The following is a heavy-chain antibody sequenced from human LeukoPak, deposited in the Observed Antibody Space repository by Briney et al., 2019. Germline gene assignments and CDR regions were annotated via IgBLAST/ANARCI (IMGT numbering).Heavy chain of an antibody. D-gene: IGHD3-9*01. CDR2: IFYSGST. CDR3: AREGILSDILNY. V-gene: IGHV4-39*07. CDR1: SGSISTSNYY. Sequence: SETLSLTCTVSSGSISTSNYYWGWVRQPPGKALEWIGNIFYSGSTYYSPSLKSRVTISLDTSRNQFSLKLNSVTAADTAVYYCAREGILSDILNYWGQGTLVPVSS. J-gene: IGHJ4*02.